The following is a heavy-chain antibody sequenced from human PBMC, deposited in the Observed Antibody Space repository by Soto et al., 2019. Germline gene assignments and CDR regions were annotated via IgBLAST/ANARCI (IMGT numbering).Heavy chain of an antibody. Sequence: QVQLVESGGGVVQPGRSLRLSCAASGFTFNSFTMHWVRQAPGKGLEWVAVISHDGSHKYTADSVKGRFTISRDDPKNTLYLQMNSLRVEETAIYYCPTWEERYFQDWGQGTLVTVSS. V-gene: IGHV3-30*04. CDR1: GFTFNSFT. CDR2: ISHDGSHK. J-gene: IGHJ1*01. D-gene: IGHD1-26*01. CDR3: PTWEERYFQD.